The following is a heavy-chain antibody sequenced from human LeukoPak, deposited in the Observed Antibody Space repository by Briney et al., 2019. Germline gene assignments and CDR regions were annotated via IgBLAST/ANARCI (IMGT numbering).Heavy chain of an antibody. J-gene: IGHJ6*03. Sequence: PGGSLRLSCAASGFTFSSYGMHWVRQAPGKGLEWVAVIWYGGSNKYYADSVKGRFTISRDNSKNTLYLQMNSLRAEDTAVYYCAKEGSHYYYYMDVWGKGTTVTVSS. CDR3: AKEGSHYYYYMDV. CDR2: IWYGGSNK. CDR1: GFTFSSYG. V-gene: IGHV3-30*02.